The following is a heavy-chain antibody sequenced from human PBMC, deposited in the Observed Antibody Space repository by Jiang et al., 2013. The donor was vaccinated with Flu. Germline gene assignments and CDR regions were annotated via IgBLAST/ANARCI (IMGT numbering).Heavy chain of an antibody. D-gene: IGHD2-2*01. V-gene: IGHV1-2*02. CDR2: INPNSGGT. CDR3: ARPTVRIVVVPAAENWFDP. Sequence: KKPGASVKVSCKASGYTFTGYYMHWVRQAPGQGLEWMGWINPNSGGTNYAQKFQGRVTMTRDTSISTAYMELSRLRSDDTAVYYCARPTVRIVVVPAAENWFDPWGQGTLVTVSS. J-gene: IGHJ5*02. CDR1: GYTFTGYY.